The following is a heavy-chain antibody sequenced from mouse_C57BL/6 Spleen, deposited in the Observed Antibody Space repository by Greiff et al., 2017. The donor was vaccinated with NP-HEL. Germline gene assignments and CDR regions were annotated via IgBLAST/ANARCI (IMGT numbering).Heavy chain of an antibody. Sequence: QVQLQQPGAELVKPGASVKLSCKASGYTFTSYWMQWVKQRPGQGLEWIGEIDPSDSYTNYNQKFKGKATLTVDTSSSTAYMQLSSLTSKDSAFYYCARSVITTVVATRYFDVWGTGTTVTVSS. D-gene: IGHD1-1*01. CDR1: GYTFTSYW. CDR2: IDPSDSYT. J-gene: IGHJ1*03. V-gene: IGHV1-50*01. CDR3: ARSVITTVVATRYFDV.